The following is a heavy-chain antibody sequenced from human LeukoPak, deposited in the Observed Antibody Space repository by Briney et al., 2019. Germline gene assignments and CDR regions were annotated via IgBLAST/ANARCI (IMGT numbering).Heavy chain of an antibody. Sequence: SDTLSLTCSVSGGSVRSYYWSWIRQFAGKELQWIGYIYTSESTDYNPSLKSRVTISVDRSRNLIFLNLRSVTAADTAVYYCAGGPAWAGTAFDFWGQGSRVTVSS. D-gene: IGHD6-19*01. J-gene: IGHJ4*02. V-gene: IGHV4-4*09. CDR1: GGSVRSYY. CDR2: IYTSEST. CDR3: AGGPAWAGTAFDF.